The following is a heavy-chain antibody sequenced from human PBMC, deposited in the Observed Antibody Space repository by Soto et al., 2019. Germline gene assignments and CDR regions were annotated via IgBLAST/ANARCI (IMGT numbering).Heavy chain of an antibody. CDR2: IYPGDSDT. Sequence: GESLKISCKGSGYSFTSYWIGWVRQMPGKGLEWMGIIYPGDSDTRYSPSFQGQVTISADKSISTAYLQWSSLKASGTAMYYCARHPSPYSSSRHAFKDVWGQGTTVTVSS. CDR1: GYSFTSYW. J-gene: IGHJ6*02. V-gene: IGHV5-51*01. CDR3: ARHPSPYSSSRHAFKDV. D-gene: IGHD6-13*01.